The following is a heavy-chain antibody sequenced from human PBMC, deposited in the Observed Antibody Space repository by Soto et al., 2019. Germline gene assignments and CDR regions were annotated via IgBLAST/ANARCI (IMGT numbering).Heavy chain of an antibody. V-gene: IGHV4-31*03. CDR1: GGSIRDGGYY. Sequence: SETLSLTCTVSGGSIRDGGYYWSWIRQRPGQGLEWLGYIYYTGSTYYNPSLKSRLTISVDMSKSQFSLKLTSLTAADTAVYYCAKDPSPQPTTVVTPGWFDPWGRGILVTVSS. CDR3: AKDPSPQPTTVVTPGWFDP. CDR2: IYYTGST. J-gene: IGHJ5*02. D-gene: IGHD2-21*02.